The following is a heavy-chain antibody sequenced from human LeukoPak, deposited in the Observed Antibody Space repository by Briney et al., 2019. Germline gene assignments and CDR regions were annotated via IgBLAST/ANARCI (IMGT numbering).Heavy chain of an antibody. D-gene: IGHD3-10*01. Sequence: PSETLSLTCTVSGGSISSYYWSWIRQPPGKGLEWFGYIYYSGSTNHNPSLKGRATISVDTSKKQFSLKLSSVTAADTAVYYCARAFRSYYAYYYYYGMDVWGQGTTVTVSS. J-gene: IGHJ6*02. CDR3: ARAFRSYYAYYYYYGMDV. CDR1: GGSISSYY. CDR2: IYYSGST. V-gene: IGHV4-59*01.